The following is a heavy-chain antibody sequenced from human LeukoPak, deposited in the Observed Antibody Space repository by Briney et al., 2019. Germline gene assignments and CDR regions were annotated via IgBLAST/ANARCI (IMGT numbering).Heavy chain of an antibody. Sequence: ASVKVSCKASGGTFSSYAISWVRQAPGQGLEWMGGIIPIFGTANYAQKFQGRVTITTDESTSTAYVELRSLTSDDTAVYFCARGGSRSRRGDDAFDIWGQGTMVTVSS. CDR3: ARGGSRSRRGDDAFDI. CDR1: GGTFSSYA. J-gene: IGHJ3*02. V-gene: IGHV1-69*05. CDR2: IIPIFGTA. D-gene: IGHD3-10*01.